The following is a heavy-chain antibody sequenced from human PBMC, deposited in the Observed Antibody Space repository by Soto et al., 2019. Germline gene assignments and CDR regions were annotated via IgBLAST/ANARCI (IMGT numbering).Heavy chain of an antibody. CDR3: ARQQGRYSSSSAYDY. J-gene: IGHJ4*02. CDR1: GGSISSSSYY. CDR2: IYYSGST. V-gene: IGHV4-39*01. D-gene: IGHD6-6*01. Sequence: QLQLQESGPGLVKPSETLSLTCTVSGGSISSSSYYWGWIRQPPGKGLEWIGSIYYSGSTYYNPSLKSRVTISVDTSKNQFSLKLSSVTAADTAVYYCARQQGRYSSSSAYDYWGQGTLVTVSS.